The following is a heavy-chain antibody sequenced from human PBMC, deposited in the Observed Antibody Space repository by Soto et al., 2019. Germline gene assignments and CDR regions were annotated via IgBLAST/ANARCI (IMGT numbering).Heavy chain of an antibody. CDR2: IYYSGST. CDR1: GGSVSSGSYY. V-gene: IGHV4-61*01. J-gene: IGHJ5*02. D-gene: IGHD4-4*01. CDR3: ARDQYSPRGFDP. Sequence: PSETLSLTCTVSGGSVSSGSYYWSWIRQPPGKGLEWIGYIYYSGSTNYNPPLKSRVTISVDTSKNQFSLKLSSVTAADTAVYYCARDQYSPRGFDPWGQGTLVTVSS.